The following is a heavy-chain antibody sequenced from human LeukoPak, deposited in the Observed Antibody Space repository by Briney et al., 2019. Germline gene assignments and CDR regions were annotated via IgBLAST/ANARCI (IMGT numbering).Heavy chain of an antibody. CDR1: GGSFTTYY. J-gene: IGHJ6*03. Sequence: SETLSLTCTVSGGSFTTYYWSWIRQPAGRGLEWIGHIDSSGTTNYNPSLKSRVTMSTDPSKNQFSLKLSSVTAADTAVYYCARGTWELPRLGYYYYYMDVWGKGTTVTISS. D-gene: IGHD1-26*01. V-gene: IGHV4-4*07. CDR3: ARGTWELPRLGYYYYYMDV. CDR2: IDSSGTT.